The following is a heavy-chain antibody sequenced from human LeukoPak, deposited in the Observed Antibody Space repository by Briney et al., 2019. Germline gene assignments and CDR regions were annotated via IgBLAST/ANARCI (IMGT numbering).Heavy chain of an antibody. J-gene: IGHJ4*02. D-gene: IGHD3-9*01. CDR3: AVSVRFERVWHYFNN. V-gene: IGHV3-21*04. Sequence: AGGSLRLSCAASGFSFTFYSMNWVRQAPGKGLEWVSSISSSSSYIYYADSVKGRFTISRDNSKTTVFLQMNSLRAEDTAVYYCAVSVRFERVWHYFNNWGQGTQVTVSS. CDR1: GFSFTFYS. CDR2: ISSSSSYI.